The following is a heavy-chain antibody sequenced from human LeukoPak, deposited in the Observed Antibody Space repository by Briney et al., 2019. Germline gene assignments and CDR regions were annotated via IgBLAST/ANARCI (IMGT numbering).Heavy chain of an antibody. D-gene: IGHD4-17*01. CDR1: GGSISSYY. V-gene: IGHV4-59*01. Sequence: SETLSLTCTVSGGSISSYYWSWIRQPPGKGLEWIGNIYDSGSTNYNPSLKSRVTISVDTSKNQCSLKLSSVTAADTAVYYCARGFAYGDTGSFDYWGQGTLVTVSS. J-gene: IGHJ4*02. CDR2: IYDSGST. CDR3: ARGFAYGDTGSFDY.